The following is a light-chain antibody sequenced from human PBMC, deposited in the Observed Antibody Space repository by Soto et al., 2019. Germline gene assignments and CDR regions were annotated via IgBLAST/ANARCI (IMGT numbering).Light chain of an antibody. CDR1: SSDVGSYNR. CDR3: GTFTTGSNYDV. CDR2: DDT. J-gene: IGLJ1*01. V-gene: IGLV2-18*02. Sequence: QSALTQPPSVSGSPGQSVTISCTGTSSDVGSYNRVSWYQQAPGTAPKLMIYDDTDRPSGVPDRFSGSKSGNTASLTISGLRAADEAEYYCGTFTTGSNYDVFGTGTKLTVL.